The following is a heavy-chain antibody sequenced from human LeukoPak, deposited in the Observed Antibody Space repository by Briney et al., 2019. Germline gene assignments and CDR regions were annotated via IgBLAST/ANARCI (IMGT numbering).Heavy chain of an antibody. CDR1: WGRESSCSAA. V-gene: IGHV6-1*01. CDR2: TYQRSKWYH. J-gene: IGHJ6*02. Sequence: SDTLSHTYCLSWGRESSCSAAWNWIRPPPSRALEWLGKTYQRSKWYHEYEVTTKIRITINPDTSKNQFSLQLNPVTPEDTAVYYCARGLGVTGDYYYYGMDVWGQGTTVTVSS. CDR3: ARGLGVTGDYYYYGMDV. D-gene: IGHD2-21*02.